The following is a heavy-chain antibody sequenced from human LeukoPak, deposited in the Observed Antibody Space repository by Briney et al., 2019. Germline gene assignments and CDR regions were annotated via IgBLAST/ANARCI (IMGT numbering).Heavy chain of an antibody. CDR2: ISPYNDNT. V-gene: IGHV1-18*01. D-gene: IGHD4-17*01. J-gene: IGHJ4*02. Sequence: ASVKVSCKASGYTFTSYDINWVRQAPGQGLEWMGWISPYNDNTNYAQRLQGRVSMTTDTSTSTAYMELRSLRSDDTAVYYCARDLYPGNDYGDSKQSDYWGQGTLVTVSS. CDR1: GYTFTSYD. CDR3: ARDLYPGNDYGDSKQSDY.